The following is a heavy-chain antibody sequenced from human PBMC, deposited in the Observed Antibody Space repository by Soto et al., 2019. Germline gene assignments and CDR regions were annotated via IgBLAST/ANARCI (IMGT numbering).Heavy chain of an antibody. D-gene: IGHD3-22*01. CDR1: GFTVSSNY. CDR3: ARPYYDSSGYYYFDY. CDR2: IYSGGST. J-gene: IGHJ4*02. Sequence: EVQLVETGGGLIQPGGSLRLSCAASGFTVSSNYMSWVRQAPGKGLEWVSVIYSGGSTYYADSVKGRFTISRDNSKNTLNLQMSGLRAEDTAVYYWARPYYDSSGYYYFDYWGQGTLVTVSS. V-gene: IGHV3-53*02.